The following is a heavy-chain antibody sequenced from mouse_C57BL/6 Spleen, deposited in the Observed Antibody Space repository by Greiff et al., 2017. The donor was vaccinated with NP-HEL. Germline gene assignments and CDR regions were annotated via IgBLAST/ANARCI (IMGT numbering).Heavy chain of an antibody. CDR2: IYPGDGDT. Sequence: VQLQQSGPELVKPGASVKISCKASGYAFSSSWMNWVKQRPGKGLEWIGRIYPGDGDTNYNGKFKGKATLTADKSSSTAYMQLSSLTSEDSAVYCCARAEDSSGFAYWGQGTLVTVSA. V-gene: IGHV1-82*01. J-gene: IGHJ3*01. CDR3: ARAEDSSGFAY. CDR1: GYAFSSSW. D-gene: IGHD3-2*02.